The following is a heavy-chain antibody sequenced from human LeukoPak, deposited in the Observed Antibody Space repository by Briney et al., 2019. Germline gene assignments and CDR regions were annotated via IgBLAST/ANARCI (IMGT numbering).Heavy chain of an antibody. Sequence: SETLSLTCTVSGDSISRYWWAWIRQPPGKGLEWIGYIYYSGSTNYNPSLKSRVTISVDTSKNQFSLKLSSVTAADTAVYYCAREGIASFDPWGQGTLVTVSS. CDR1: GDSISRYW. CDR2: IYYSGST. D-gene: IGHD6-13*01. V-gene: IGHV4-59*01. J-gene: IGHJ5*02. CDR3: AREGIASFDP.